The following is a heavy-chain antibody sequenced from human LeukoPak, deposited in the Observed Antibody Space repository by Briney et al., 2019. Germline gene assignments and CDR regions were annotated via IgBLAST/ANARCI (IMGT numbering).Heavy chain of an antibody. D-gene: IGHD2-2*01. J-gene: IGHJ4*02. CDR3: AKAPPIGYCSSTTCYFDY. Sequence: GGSLRLSCAVSGFTFSSYAMSWVRQAPGKGLEWVSDISVSGDTTYYADSVKGRFTISRDNSKNTLYLQMNSLRAEDTALYYCAKAPPIGYCSSTTCYFDYWGQGTLVTVSS. V-gene: IGHV3-23*01. CDR1: GFTFSSYA. CDR2: ISVSGDTT.